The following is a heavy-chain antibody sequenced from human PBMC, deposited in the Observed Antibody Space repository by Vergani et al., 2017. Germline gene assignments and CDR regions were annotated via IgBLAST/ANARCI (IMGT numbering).Heavy chain of an antibody. V-gene: IGHV3-30*18. D-gene: IGHD1-7*01. Sequence: QVQLVESGGGVVQPGRSLRLSCAASGFTFSSYGMHWVRQAPGKGLEWVAVISYDGSNKYYADSVKGRFTISRDNSKNTLYLQMNSLRAEDTAVYYCAKDHHRINGTTPFDYWGQGTLVTVSS. CDR3: AKDHHRINGTTPFDY. CDR2: ISYDGSNK. CDR1: GFTFSSYG. J-gene: IGHJ4*02.